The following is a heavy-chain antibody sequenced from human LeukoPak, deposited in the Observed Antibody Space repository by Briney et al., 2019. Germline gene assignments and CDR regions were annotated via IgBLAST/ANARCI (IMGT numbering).Heavy chain of an antibody. D-gene: IGHD3-10*01. V-gene: IGHV3-7*01. CDR1: GFTFSTYG. J-gene: IGHJ4*02. CDR3: ARVRRYYGSGSSYDY. CDR2: IKQDGSEK. Sequence: QPGRSLRLSCAASGFTFSTYGMPWVRQAPGKGLEWVANIKQDGSEKYYVDSVKGRFTISRDNAKNSLYLQMNSLRAEDTAVYYCARVRRYYGSGSSYDYWGQGTLVTVSS.